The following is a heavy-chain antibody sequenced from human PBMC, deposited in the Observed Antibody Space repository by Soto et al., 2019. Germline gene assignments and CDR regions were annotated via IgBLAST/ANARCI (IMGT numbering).Heavy chain of an antibody. Sequence: SETLSLTCSVSGGSISSSSYYWNWIRQSPGKGLEWIGSVYYSGTTYYNPSLKRRVTISVDTSKNQFSLKLSSVTAADTAVYYCARSASSSYRGYYYYYMDVWGKGTTVTVSS. CDR2: VYYSGTT. CDR3: ARSASSSYRGYYYYYMDV. J-gene: IGHJ6*03. D-gene: IGHD6-6*01. V-gene: IGHV4-39*07. CDR1: GGSISSSSYY.